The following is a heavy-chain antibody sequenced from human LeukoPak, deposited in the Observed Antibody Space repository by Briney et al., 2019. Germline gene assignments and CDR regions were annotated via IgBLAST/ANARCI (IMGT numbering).Heavy chain of an antibody. CDR2: IDSDGSST. Sequence: GGPLGFSGPASGLTLSSPRMLWVGQPPGKGLVWVSNIDSDGSSTNYADSVEGRFAISRDNAKNTLYLQMDNLRVEDTAIYYCVRNWGEDYWGQGTLVTVSS. J-gene: IGHJ4*02. CDR1: GLTLSSPR. V-gene: IGHV3-74*01. CDR3: VRNWGEDY. D-gene: IGHD7-27*01.